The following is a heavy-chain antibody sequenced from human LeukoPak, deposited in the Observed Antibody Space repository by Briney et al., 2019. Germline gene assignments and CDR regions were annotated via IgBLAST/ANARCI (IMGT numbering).Heavy chain of an antibody. J-gene: IGHJ1*01. CDR3: ATSHSSTWYRGGYFQH. CDR2: IIPIFVTA. D-gene: IGHD6-13*01. V-gene: IGHV1-69*06. CDR1: GGTFSGYI. Sequence: SVKVSCKASGGTFSGYIFSWVRQAPGQGLEWMGGIIPIFVTANYAHEFQGRVTITADKSTSTAYMELTSLRSEDTAVYYCATSHSSTWYRGGYFQHWGQGTLVTVSS.